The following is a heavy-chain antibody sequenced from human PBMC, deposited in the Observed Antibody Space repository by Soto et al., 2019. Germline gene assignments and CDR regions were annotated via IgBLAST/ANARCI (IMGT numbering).Heavy chain of an antibody. CDR2: IKQDGSEK. CDR3: ALGVVPAANWFDP. Sequence: EVQLVESGGGLVQPGGSLRLSCAASGFTFSSYWMSWVRQAPGQGLEWVANIKQDGSEKYYVDSVKGRFTISRDNAKNSLYLQMNSLRAEDTAVYYCALGVVPAANWFDPWGQGTLVTVSS. J-gene: IGHJ5*02. CDR1: GFTFSSYW. D-gene: IGHD2-2*01. V-gene: IGHV3-7*01.